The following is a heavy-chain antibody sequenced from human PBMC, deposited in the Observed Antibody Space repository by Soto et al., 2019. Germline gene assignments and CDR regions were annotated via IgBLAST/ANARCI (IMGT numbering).Heavy chain of an antibody. V-gene: IGHV1-18*04. CDR3: ARDNQYRSGWYNWFDT. CDR1: GYTFTSYG. Sequence: ASVKVSCKASGYTFTSYGISWVRQAPGQGLEWMGWISAYNGNTNYAQKLQGRVTMTTDTSTSTAYMELRSLRSDETAVYYCARDNQYRSGWYNWFDTWGQGTLVTVSS. J-gene: IGHJ5*02. D-gene: IGHD6-19*01. CDR2: ISAYNGNT.